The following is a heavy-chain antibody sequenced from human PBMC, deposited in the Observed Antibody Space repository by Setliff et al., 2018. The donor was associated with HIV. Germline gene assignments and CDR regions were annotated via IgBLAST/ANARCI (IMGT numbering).Heavy chain of an antibody. CDR3: ARARGSPTSY. V-gene: IGHV3-21*01. CDR2: ISSSSYI. D-gene: IGHD1-26*01. J-gene: IGHJ4*02. CDR1: GFTFSSYG. Sequence: PGESLKISCAASGFTFSSYGMHWVRQAPGKGLEWVSSISSSSYIYYADSVKGRFTISRDNAKNSLYLQMNSLRAEDTAVYYCARARGSPTSYWGQGTLVTVSS.